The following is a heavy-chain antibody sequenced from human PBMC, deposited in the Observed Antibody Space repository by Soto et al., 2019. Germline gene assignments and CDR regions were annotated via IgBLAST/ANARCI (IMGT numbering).Heavy chain of an antibody. CDR3: ARVRRATTRPYYFDY. J-gene: IGHJ4*02. CDR1: GGSISSSSYY. V-gene: IGHV4-39*01. CDR2: IYYSGST. Sequence: QLQLQESGPGLVKPSETLSLTCTVSGGSISSSSYYWGWIRQPPGKGLEWIGSIYYSGSTYYNPSLKSRVTISVDTSKNQFSLKLSSVTAADTAVYYCARVRRATTRPYYFDYWGQGTLVTVSS. D-gene: IGHD1-26*01.